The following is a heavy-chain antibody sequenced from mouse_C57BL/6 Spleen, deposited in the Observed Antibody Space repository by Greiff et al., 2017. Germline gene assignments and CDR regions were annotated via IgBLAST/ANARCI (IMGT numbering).Heavy chain of an antibody. CDR3: ARDYEGYAMDY. D-gene: IGHD2-12*01. CDR1: GFTFSSYA. J-gene: IGHJ4*01. Sequence: EVQRVESGGGLVKPGGSLKLSCAASGFTFSSYAISWVRQTPEKRLEWVATISDGGSYTYYPDNVKGRFTISRDNAKNNLYLQMSHLKSEDTAMYYCARDYEGYAMDYWGQGTSVTVSS. V-gene: IGHV5-4*01. CDR2: ISDGGSYT.